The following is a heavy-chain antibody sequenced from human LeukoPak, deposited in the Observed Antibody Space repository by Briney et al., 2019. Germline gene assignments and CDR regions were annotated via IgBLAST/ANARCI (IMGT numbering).Heavy chain of an antibody. J-gene: IGHJ5*02. Sequence: SVEVSCQASGFTFHTSAMQWVRQARGQRLEWIGWIVLGSGNTVYSHKFHDRVIITRDMSTSTTYMELDSLGSEDTAVYYCAAQRGASLHDFWSTRLFDPWGQGTLVTVSS. CDR2: IVLGSGNT. CDR3: AAQRGASLHDFWSTRLFDP. CDR1: GFTFHTSA. V-gene: IGHV1-58*02. D-gene: IGHD3-3*01.